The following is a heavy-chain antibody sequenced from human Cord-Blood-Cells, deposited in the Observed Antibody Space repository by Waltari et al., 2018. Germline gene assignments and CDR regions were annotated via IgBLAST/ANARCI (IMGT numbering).Heavy chain of an antibody. V-gene: IGHV4-38-2*02. J-gene: IGHJ6*02. CDR1: GYSISSGYY. CDR2: IYHSGST. CDR3: ARDRNSYYYYYYGMDV. Sequence: QVQLQESGPGLVKPSETLSLTCTVSGYSISSGYYWGWIRQPPGKGLEWIGSIYHSGSTYSNPSRKSRVTRSVDTSKNQFSLRLSSVTAADTAVYYCARDRNSYYYYYYGMDVWGQGTTVTVSS. D-gene: IGHD1-7*01.